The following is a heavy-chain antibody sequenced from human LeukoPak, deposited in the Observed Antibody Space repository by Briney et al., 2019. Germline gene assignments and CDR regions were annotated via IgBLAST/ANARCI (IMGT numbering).Heavy chain of an antibody. D-gene: IGHD6-13*01. Sequence: PGGSLRLSCVVSGFTFSVFHMSWLRQAPGKGLEWISYITNSGSDIEYADSVKGRFTISWDNAKKSLYLEMNTLRAEDTAIYYCACPYRSRFDYWAREPWSPSPQ. CDR2: ITNSGSDI. CDR3: ACPYRSRFDY. V-gene: IGHV3-11*01. J-gene: IGHJ4*02. CDR1: GFTFSVFH.